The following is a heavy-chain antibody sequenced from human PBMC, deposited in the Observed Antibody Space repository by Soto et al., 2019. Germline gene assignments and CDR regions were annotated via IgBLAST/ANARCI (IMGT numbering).Heavy chain of an antibody. Sequence: ASVNVSCKTSGYTFTDYYINWVRQATGQGLEWMGWMNPNSGNTGYAQKFQGRVSMTRNTATSTAYMELSSLRSDDTAIYYCARDSSTTNPVWGQGTMVTVSS. CDR1: GYTFTDYY. V-gene: IGHV1-8*01. CDR3: ARDSSTTNPV. J-gene: IGHJ3*01. CDR2: MNPNSGNT. D-gene: IGHD2-2*01.